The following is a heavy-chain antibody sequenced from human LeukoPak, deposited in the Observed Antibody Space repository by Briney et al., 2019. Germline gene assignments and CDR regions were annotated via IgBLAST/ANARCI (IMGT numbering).Heavy chain of an antibody. CDR1: GFTFSSYW. CDR2: IKQDGSEK. D-gene: IGHD3-10*01. J-gene: IGHJ4*02. V-gene: IGHV3-7*03. Sequence: GGSLRLSCAASGFTFSSYWMSWVRQAPGKGLEWVANIKQDGSEKCYVDSVKGRFTISRDNAKNSLYLQMDSLRAEDTAVYYCARDGDMVSFDYWGQGTLVTVSS. CDR3: ARDGDMVSFDY.